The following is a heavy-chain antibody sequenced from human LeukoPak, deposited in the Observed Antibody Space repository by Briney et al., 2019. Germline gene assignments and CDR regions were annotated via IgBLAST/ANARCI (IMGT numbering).Heavy chain of an antibody. J-gene: IGHJ6*02. CDR2: INWKSNNI. V-gene: IGHV3-9*01. CDR3: ARDRAGYFYAMNV. Sequence: GGSLRLSCAASGFTFGDYAMHWVRQAPGKGLEWVSGINWKSNNIGYADSVKGRFTISRDNAKNSLYLQMNSLRTEDTALYYCARDRAGYFYAMNVWGQGTSVTVSS. CDR1: GFTFGDYA. D-gene: IGHD6-13*01.